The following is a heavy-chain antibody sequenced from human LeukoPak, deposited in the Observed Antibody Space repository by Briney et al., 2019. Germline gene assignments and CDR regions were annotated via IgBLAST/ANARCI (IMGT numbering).Heavy chain of an antibody. V-gene: IGHV3-48*02. J-gene: IGHJ2*01. CDR2: ISSSSSTI. CDR1: GFTFSSYS. D-gene: IGHD3-10*01. Sequence: GGSLRLSCAASGFTFSSYSMNWVRQAPGKGLEWVSYISSSSSTIYYADSVKGRFTISRDNAKSSLYLQMNSLRDEDTAVYYCARTAAMVRGVGPFWYFDLWGRGTLVTVSS. CDR3: ARTAAMVRGVGPFWYFDL.